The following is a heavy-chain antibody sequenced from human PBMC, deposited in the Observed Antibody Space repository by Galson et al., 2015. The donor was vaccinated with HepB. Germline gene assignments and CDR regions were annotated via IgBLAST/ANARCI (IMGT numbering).Heavy chain of an antibody. V-gene: IGHV3-9*01. CDR3: VKGAYSPEQLLDS. J-gene: IGHJ5*01. CDR2: ISSNSRRR. Sequence: SLRLSCAASGLPFDNYAMHWVRQVPGKGLEWVSDISSNSRRRDYADFVKGRFIISRDNDQSSLYLQMNSLRAEDTALYYCVKGAYSPEQLLDSWGQGILVTVSS. CDR1: GLPFDNYA. D-gene: IGHD2-21*01.